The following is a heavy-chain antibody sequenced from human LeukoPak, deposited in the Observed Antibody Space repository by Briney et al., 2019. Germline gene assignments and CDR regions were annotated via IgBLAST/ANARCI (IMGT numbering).Heavy chain of an antibody. CDR3: ARCLHPMTTVVGLMDV. CDR1: GYTFTSYG. D-gene: IGHD4-23*01. J-gene: IGHJ6*04. V-gene: IGHV1-18*01. Sequence: ASVKVSCTASGYTFTSYGISWVRQAPGQGLEWMGWISAYNGNTNYAQKLQGRVTMTTDTSTSTAYMELRSLRSDDTAVYYCARCLHPMTTVVGLMDVWGKGTTVTVSS. CDR2: ISAYNGNT.